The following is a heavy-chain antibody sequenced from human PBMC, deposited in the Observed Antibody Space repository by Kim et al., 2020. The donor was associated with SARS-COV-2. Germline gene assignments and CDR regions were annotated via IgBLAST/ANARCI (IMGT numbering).Heavy chain of an antibody. CDR1: GYTFTSYG. D-gene: IGHD6-19*01. CDR3: AAMQYSSGAKGRDYNWFDP. CDR2: ISAYNGNT. J-gene: IGHJ5*02. Sequence: ASVKVSCKASGYTFTSYGISWVRQAPGQGLEWMGWISAYNGNTNYAQKLQGRVTMTTDTSTSTAYMELRSLRSDDTAVYYCAAMQYSSGAKGRDYNWFDPWGQGTLVTVSS. V-gene: IGHV1-18*01.